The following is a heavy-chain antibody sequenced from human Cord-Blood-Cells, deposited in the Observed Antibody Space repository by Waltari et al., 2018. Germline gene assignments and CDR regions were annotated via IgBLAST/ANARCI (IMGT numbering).Heavy chain of an antibody. D-gene: IGHD2-2*01. J-gene: IGHJ4*02. CDR1: GGPFSGYY. V-gene: IGHV4-34*01. CDR3: ARGNCSSTSCYQGYFDY. Sequence: QVQLQQWGAGLLKPSETLSLTCAVYGGPFSGYYWSWIRQPPGKGLEWIGEINHSRSTNYNPSLKSRVTISVDTSKNQFSLKLSSVTAADTAVYYCARGNCSSTSCYQGYFDYWGQGTLVTVSS. CDR2: INHSRST.